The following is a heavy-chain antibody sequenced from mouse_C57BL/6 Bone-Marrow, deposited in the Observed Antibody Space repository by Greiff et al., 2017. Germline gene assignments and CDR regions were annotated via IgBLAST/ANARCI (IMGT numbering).Heavy chain of an antibody. D-gene: IGHD1-1*01. CDR2: INPGSGGT. CDR3: ARLLRY. Sequence: QVQLQQSGAELVRPGTSVKVSCKASGYAFTNYLIEWVKQRPGQGLEWIGVINPGSGGTNYNEKFKGKATLTADKSSSTAYMQLSILTSEDSAVYFCARLLRYWGQGTTLTVSS. CDR1: GYAFTNYL. J-gene: IGHJ2*01. V-gene: IGHV1-54*01.